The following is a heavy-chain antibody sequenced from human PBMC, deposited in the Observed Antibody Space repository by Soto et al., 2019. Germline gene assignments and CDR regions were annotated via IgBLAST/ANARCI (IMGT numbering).Heavy chain of an antibody. D-gene: IGHD3-22*01. Sequence: PGESLKISCKGSGYSFAGYWMTWVRQKPGKGLEWMGRIDPSDSQTYYSPSFRGHVTISVTKSITTVFLQWSGLRASDTAMYYCARQIYDSDTGPNFQYYFDSWGQGTPVTVSS. CDR3: ARQIYDSDTGPNFQYYFDS. CDR1: GYSFAGYW. J-gene: IGHJ4*02. V-gene: IGHV5-10-1*01. CDR2: IDPSDSQT.